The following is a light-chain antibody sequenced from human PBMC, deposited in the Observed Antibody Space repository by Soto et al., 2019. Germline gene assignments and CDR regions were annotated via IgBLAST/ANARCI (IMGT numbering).Light chain of an antibody. CDR1: SSDVGSYNL. V-gene: IGLV2-23*02. Sequence: QSVLTQPASVSGSPGQSITISCTGTSSDVGSYNLVSWYQQHPGKAPKLMIYEVSKRPSGVSNRFSGSKSGNTASLTISGLQAEEEAHYYCCSYAGRVFGGGTKLTVL. CDR2: EVS. J-gene: IGLJ2*01. CDR3: CSYAGRV.